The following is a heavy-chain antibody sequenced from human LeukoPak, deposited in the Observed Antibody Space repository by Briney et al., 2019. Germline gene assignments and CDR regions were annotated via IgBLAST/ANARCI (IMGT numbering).Heavy chain of an antibody. CDR2: IRSKANSYAT. D-gene: IGHD3-22*01. CDR1: GFTFSGSV. J-gene: IGHJ4*02. Sequence: GGSLRLSCAASGFTFSGSVMHWVRQASGKGLEWVGRIRSKANSYATAYAASVKGRFTISRDNSKNTLYLQMNSLRAEDTAVYYCAKDRSAAHWGQGTLVTVSS. V-gene: IGHV3-73*01. CDR3: AKDRSAAH.